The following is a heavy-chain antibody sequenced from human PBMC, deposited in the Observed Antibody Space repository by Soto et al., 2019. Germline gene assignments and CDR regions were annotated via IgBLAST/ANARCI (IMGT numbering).Heavy chain of an antibody. CDR1: GFTFSSFY. CDR3: ARDGWAVAEN. CDR2: INRDGSSK. Sequence: VQLVESGGDLVQPGRSLRLSCAASGFTFSSFYMQWVRQAPGKGLVWVARINRDGSSKNYADSVKGRFTISRDNAKNALYLQMNSLGGDDTAVYYCARDGWAVAENWGQGTLVTVSS. V-gene: IGHV3-74*01. D-gene: IGHD6-19*01. J-gene: IGHJ4*02.